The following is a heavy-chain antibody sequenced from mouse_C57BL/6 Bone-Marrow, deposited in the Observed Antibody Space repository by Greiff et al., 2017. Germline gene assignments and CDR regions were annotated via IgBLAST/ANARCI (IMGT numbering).Heavy chain of an antibody. Sequence: VQLQQSGAELVRPGASVKLSCKASGYTFTDYYINWVKQRPGQGLEWIARIYPGSGNTYYNEKFKGKATLTAEKSSSTAYMQLSSLTSEDSAVYFCARERSLGYYGSGYFDVWGTGTTVTVSS. CDR3: ARERSLGYYGSGYFDV. CDR1: GYTFTDYY. CDR2: IYPGSGNT. D-gene: IGHD1-1*01. V-gene: IGHV1-76*01. J-gene: IGHJ1*03.